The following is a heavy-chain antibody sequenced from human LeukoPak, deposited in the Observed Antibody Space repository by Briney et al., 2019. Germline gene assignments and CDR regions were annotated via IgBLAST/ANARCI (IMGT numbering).Heavy chain of an antibody. CDR3: AKDATPGNSMWDYFDY. J-gene: IGHJ4*02. CDR1: GFTFSTHA. CDR2: IGCGDDI. Sequence: PGGSLRLSCAASGFTFSTHAMSWVRQAPGKGLEYVSGIGCGDDIHYADSVKGRFTVSRDNSKNTLFLQMNSLRAEDTAVYYCAKDATPGNSMWDYFDYWGQGTLVTVSS. V-gene: IGHV3-23*01. D-gene: IGHD1-7*01.